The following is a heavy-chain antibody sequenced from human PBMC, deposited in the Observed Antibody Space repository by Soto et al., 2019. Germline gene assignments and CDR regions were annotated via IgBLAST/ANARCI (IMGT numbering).Heavy chain of an antibody. V-gene: IGHV3-30*18. CDR2: ISYDGSNK. Sequence: PGWSLRLSCAASGFSFSSYGMLWVRQAPGKGLEWVALISYDGSNKYYADSVKGRFTISRDNSKNTLWLQMNSLRDEDTAVYYCNKDLSGSHPGGGYCGQGTLVTVSA. CDR1: GFSFSSYG. J-gene: IGHJ4*02. D-gene: IGHD1-26*01. CDR3: NKDLSGSHPGGGY.